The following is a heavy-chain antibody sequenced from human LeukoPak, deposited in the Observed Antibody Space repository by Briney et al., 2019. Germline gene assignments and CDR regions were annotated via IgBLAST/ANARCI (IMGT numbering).Heavy chain of an antibody. V-gene: IGHV3-9*03. CDR1: GFTFSSYE. Sequence: GGSLRLSCAASGFTFSSYEMNWVRQAPGKGLEWVSGISWNSDTIGYADSVKGRFTISRDNAKNSLYLQMNSLRAEDMALYYCAKSRYSSSRSCYFDYWGQGTLVTVSS. CDR2: ISWNSDTI. D-gene: IGHD6-13*01. J-gene: IGHJ4*02. CDR3: AKSRYSSSRSCYFDY.